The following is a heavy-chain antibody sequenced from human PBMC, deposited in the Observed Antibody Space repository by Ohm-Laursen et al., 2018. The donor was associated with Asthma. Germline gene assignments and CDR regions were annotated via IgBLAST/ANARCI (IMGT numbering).Heavy chain of an antibody. Sequence: SLRLSCAAPGYTFSRYSIHWVRQIPGKGLEWVASISTASSFIYYADSVRGRFTTSRDNARNSVYLQMNSLRAEDTAVYYCARDYLAAIPDWGQGTLVTVSS. CDR3: ARDYLAAIPD. CDR1: GYTFSRYS. CDR2: ISTASSFI. J-gene: IGHJ4*02. D-gene: IGHD5-18*01. V-gene: IGHV3-21*04.